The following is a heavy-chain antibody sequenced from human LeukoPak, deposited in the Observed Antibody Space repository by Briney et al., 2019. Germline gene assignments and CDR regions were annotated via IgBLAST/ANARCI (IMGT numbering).Heavy chain of an antibody. D-gene: IGHD2/OR15-2a*01. CDR1: GYTFTNYG. J-gene: IGHJ4*02. Sequence: GASVKVSCKASGYTFTNYGIAWVRQAPGQGLEWMGWINTRSGDAQLAHSLQARVTMTTDTSTSTASMESGSLGSDDTAVYYCARDTDFSIDYWGQGSLVTVSS. CDR2: INTRSGDA. V-gene: IGHV1-18*01. CDR3: ARDTDFSIDY.